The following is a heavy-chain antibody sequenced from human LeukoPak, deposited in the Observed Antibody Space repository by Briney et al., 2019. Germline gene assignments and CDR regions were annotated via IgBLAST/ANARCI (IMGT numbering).Heavy chain of an antibody. CDR2: IYGSGHSNT. CDR1: GFAFSTYS. CDR3: GKDINPDGIWDIDY. D-gene: IGHD2-15*01. J-gene: IGHJ4*02. Sequence: PGGSLRLSCAASGFAFSTYSMIWIRQAPGKGLEWVSGIYGSGHSNTFYADSVKGRFVISRDDYNNILFLQMDSLRAEDTTVYYCGKDINPDGIWDIDYWGQGTLVTVSS. V-gene: IGHV3-23*05.